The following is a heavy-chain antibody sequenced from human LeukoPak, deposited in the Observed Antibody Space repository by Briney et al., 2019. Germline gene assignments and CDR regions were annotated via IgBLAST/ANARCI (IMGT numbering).Heavy chain of an antibody. CDR3: TRAPTRATLIVYDLYFDY. CDR2: ISGSVVSP. CDR1: LLNFSKIG. D-gene: IGHD3-22*01. V-gene: IGHV3-23*01. Sequence: GRSLRLSCVTSLLNFSKIGMTWLRQAPGKGLKWFATISGSVVSPFYADSVKARFTISRDNSKNPLYLEMNSLRVEDMTVDYCTRAPTRATLIVYDLYFDYWGQGSLVTVSS. J-gene: IGHJ4*02.